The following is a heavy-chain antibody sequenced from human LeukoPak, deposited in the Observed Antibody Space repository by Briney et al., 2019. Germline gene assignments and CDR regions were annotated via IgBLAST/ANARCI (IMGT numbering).Heavy chain of an antibody. D-gene: IGHD2-2*01. V-gene: IGHV1-3*01. CDR2: INAGNGNT. CDR1: GYTFTSYA. J-gene: IGHJ6*02. CDR3: ARGHTCSSTSCYLGYYGMDV. Sequence: ASVKVSCKASGYTFTSYAMHWVRQAPGQRLEWMGWINAGNGNTKYSQKFQGRVTITRDTSASTAYMELSSLRSEDTAVYYCARGHTCSSTSCYLGYYGMDVWGQGTTVTVSS.